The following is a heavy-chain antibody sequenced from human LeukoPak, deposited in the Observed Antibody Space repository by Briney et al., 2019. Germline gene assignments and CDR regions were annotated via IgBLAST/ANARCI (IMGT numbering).Heavy chain of an antibody. D-gene: IGHD2-21*02. CDR1: GFSLSNYG. CDR2: LSSDVRNQ. Sequence: GGSLRLSCAASGFSLSNYGTHWVRQAPGKGLEWVAVLSSDVRNQHYADSVKGRFTLSRDNSRNTLYLQMNSLRAEDTAVYYCAIGGLTTIDYWGQGTLVTVSS. CDR3: AIGGLTTIDY. J-gene: IGHJ4*02. V-gene: IGHV3-30*03.